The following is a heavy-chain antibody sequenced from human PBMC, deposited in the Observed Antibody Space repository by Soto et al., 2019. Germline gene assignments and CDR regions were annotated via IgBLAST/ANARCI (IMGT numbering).Heavy chain of an antibody. D-gene: IGHD6-6*01. V-gene: IGHV4-39*01. CDR1: GGSISSSSYY. J-gene: IGHJ4*02. Sequence: SETLSLTCTVSGGSISSSSYYWGWIRQPPGKGLEWIGSIYYSGSTYYNPSLKSRVTISVDTSKNQFSLKLSSVTAADTAVYYGARERAARRGVDYWGQGTLVTVSS. CDR2: IYYSGST. CDR3: ARERAARRGVDY.